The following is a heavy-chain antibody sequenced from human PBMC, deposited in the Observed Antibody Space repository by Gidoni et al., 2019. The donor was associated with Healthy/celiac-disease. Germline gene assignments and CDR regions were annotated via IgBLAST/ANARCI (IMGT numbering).Heavy chain of an antibody. V-gene: IGHV2-26*01. J-gene: IGHJ4*02. CDR1: GLSRSNARMC. CDR3: ARMREGWEQLDFDY. Sequence: QVTLKESGPVLVKPTETLTLTCTVSGLSRSNARMCVSWIRQPPGKALEWLAHIFSNDEKSYSTSLKSRLTICKDTSKSQVVLTMTNMDPVDTATYYCARMREGWEQLDFDYWGQGTLVTVSS. D-gene: IGHD6-6*01. CDR2: IFSNDEK.